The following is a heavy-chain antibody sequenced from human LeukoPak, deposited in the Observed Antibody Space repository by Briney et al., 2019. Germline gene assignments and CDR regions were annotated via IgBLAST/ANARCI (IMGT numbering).Heavy chain of an antibody. CDR2: ISSSSSYI. CDR1: GGTFTSNN. V-gene: IGHV3-21*04. J-gene: IGHJ4*02. Sequence: AGTLSLSCAVSGGTFTSNNKYWGRHGPPPGMGLVSSISSSSSYIYYADSVKGRFPISRDNAKNSLYLQMNSLRAEDTAVYYCASPTYGPHGYWGQGTPVTVSS. D-gene: IGHD4-17*01. CDR3: ASPTYGPHGY.